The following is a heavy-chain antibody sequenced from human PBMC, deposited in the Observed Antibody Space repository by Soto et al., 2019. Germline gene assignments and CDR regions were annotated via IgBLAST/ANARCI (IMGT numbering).Heavy chain of an antibody. CDR2: ISGSNGAT. V-gene: IGHV1-18*04. Sequence: QVQLVQSGAEVKKPGASVNVSCKFSGYNFINYGMTWVRQAPGQGLEWMGWISGSNGATKDAQRLQARVTLTTDTSKNTANMDLRSLRMDDTAVYYRARYAKLLIINGNWFDSWGQGTLGTVAS. J-gene: IGHJ5*01. D-gene: IGHD2-21*01. CDR1: GYNFINYG. CDR3: ARYAKLLIINGNWFDS.